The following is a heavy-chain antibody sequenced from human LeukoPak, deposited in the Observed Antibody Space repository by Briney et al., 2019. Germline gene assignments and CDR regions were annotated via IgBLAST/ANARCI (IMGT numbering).Heavy chain of an antibody. V-gene: IGHV3-23*01. D-gene: IGHD6-19*01. CDR2: ISVSGGST. Sequence: GGSLRLSCAASEFTFSSYAMQWVRQAPGKGLEWVSGISVSGGSTWYADSVKGRFTISRDNSKNTLYLQMNSLRGEDTAVYYCAREYSSGWYYFDYWGQGTLVTVSS. CDR1: EFTFSSYA. J-gene: IGHJ4*02. CDR3: AREYSSGWYYFDY.